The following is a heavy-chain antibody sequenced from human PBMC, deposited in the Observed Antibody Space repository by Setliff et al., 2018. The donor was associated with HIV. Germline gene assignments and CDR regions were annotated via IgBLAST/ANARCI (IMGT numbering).Heavy chain of an antibody. J-gene: IGHJ5*01. CDR3: AGDSNNVRWFYF. D-gene: IGHD1-20*01. CDR2: FDSSGST. V-gene: IGHV4-39*07. Sequence: SETLSLTCTVSGGSISSNIYWGWVRQSPKEGLEWIGSFDSSGSTYYNPSLKSRVTTSRDTSKSQFSLKLSSVTAADTAVYYCAGDSNNVRWFYFWGQGTLVTVSS. CDR1: GGSISSNIY.